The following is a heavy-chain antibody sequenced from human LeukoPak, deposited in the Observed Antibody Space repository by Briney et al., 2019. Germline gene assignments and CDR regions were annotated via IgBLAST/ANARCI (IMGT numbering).Heavy chain of an antibody. CDR1: GYTFTSYD. CDR2: MSPNSGVT. Sequence: ASVKVSCTASGYTFTSYDFNWVRQATGQRPEWMGWMSPNSGVTGYAQKFQDRVTMTRNTSISTAYMELSSLGSDDTAVYYCARGPPNWGYDYWGPGTLVTVSS. D-gene: IGHD7-27*01. J-gene: IGHJ4*02. V-gene: IGHV1-8*01. CDR3: ARGPPNWGYDY.